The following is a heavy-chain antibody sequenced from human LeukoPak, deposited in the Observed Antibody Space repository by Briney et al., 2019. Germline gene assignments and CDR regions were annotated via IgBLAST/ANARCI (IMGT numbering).Heavy chain of an antibody. CDR1: GFTFSSYE. Sequence: GGSLRLSCAASGFTFSSYEMNWVPQAPGRGVEWVSYSSSSGSAIYYADSVEGRFTISRDNAKNALCLQMNSVRAEYTAVYYCVLRTAVAAADFWGQGTLVTVSS. D-gene: IGHD6-19*01. V-gene: IGHV3-48*03. CDR3: VLRTAVAAADF. CDR2: SSSSGSAI. J-gene: IGHJ4*02.